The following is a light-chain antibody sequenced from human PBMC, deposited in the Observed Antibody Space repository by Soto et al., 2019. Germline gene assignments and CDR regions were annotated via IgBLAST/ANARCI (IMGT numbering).Light chain of an antibody. J-gene: IGKJ5*01. CDR3: QQRSNWPIT. CDR2: GAS. CDR1: QSVSSN. V-gene: IGKV3-15*01. Sequence: EIVMTQSPATLSVSPGEGATLSCSASQSVSSNFAWYQQKPGQAPRLLIYGASTRATGIPARFSGSGSGTDFTLTISGLQSEDFAVYYCQQRSNWPITFGQGTRLEIK.